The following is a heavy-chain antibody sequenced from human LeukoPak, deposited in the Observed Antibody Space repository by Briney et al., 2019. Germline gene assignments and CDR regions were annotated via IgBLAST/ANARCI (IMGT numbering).Heavy chain of an antibody. CDR3: ARGGSSEIDY. Sequence: GGSLRLSCAASGFTSSAYSMNWVRQAPGKGLEWVSSITSSSSYIYYADSVKGRFTISRDNAKNSLYLEMNSLRAEDTAVYYCARGGSSEIDYWGQGTLVTVSS. J-gene: IGHJ4*02. D-gene: IGHD6-13*01. CDR2: ITSSSSYI. CDR1: GFTSSAYS. V-gene: IGHV3-21*01.